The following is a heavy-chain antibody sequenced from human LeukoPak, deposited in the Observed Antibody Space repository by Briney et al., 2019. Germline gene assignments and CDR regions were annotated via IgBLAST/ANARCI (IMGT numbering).Heavy chain of an antibody. V-gene: IGHV3-53*01. CDR1: GFTVSSNY. J-gene: IGHJ6*02. CDR3: ARDGAGTDLDGMDV. CDR2: IYSGGST. Sequence: PGGSLRLSCAASGFTVSSNYMSWVRPAPGEGLEWVSVIYSGGSTYYADSVKGRFTISRDNSKNTLYLQMNSLRAEDTAVYYCARDGAGTDLDGMDVWGQGTTVTVSS. D-gene: IGHD1-7*01.